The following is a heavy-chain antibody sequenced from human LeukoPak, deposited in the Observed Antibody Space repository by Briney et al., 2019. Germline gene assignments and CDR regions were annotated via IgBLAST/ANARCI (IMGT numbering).Heavy chain of an antibody. CDR1: GYTFTSYY. V-gene: IGHV1-46*01. CDR3: ARDLGYSYGFELNHAFDI. CDR2: INPSGGST. J-gene: IGHJ3*02. D-gene: IGHD5-18*01. Sequence: ASVTVSCKASGYTFTSYYMHWVRQAPGQGLEWMGIINPSGGSTSYAQKFQGRVTMTRDTSTSTVYMELSSLRSEDTAVYYCARDLGYSYGFELNHAFDIWGQGTMVTVSS.